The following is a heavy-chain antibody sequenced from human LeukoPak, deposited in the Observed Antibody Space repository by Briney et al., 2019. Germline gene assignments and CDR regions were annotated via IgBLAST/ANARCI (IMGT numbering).Heavy chain of an antibody. Sequence: PSETLFLTCTVSDGSISSYYWSWIRQPPGKGLEWIGYIYYSGSTNYNPSLKSRVTISVDTSKNQFSLKLSSVTAADTAVYYCARRRYSFDAFDIWGQGTMVTVSS. CDR2: IYYSGST. CDR1: DGSISSYY. J-gene: IGHJ3*02. CDR3: ARRRYSFDAFDI. D-gene: IGHD5-18*01. V-gene: IGHV4-59*08.